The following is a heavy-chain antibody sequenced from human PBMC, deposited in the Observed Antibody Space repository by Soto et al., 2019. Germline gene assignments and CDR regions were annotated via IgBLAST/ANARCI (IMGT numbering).Heavy chain of an antibody. CDR2: INPDDGST. J-gene: IGHJ5*02. V-gene: IGHV1-46*01. Sequence: QVQLVQSGAEVKKPGASVKVSCKASGYTFVRYYMLWVRQAPGQGLEWMGIINPDDGSTTYAQKFQGRVTMTRDTSTSTVYMGLTSLRSEDTAAYYCARGLPSSSRLGWFDPWGQGTLVTVSS. CDR1: GYTFVRYY. CDR3: ARGLPSSSRLGWFDP. D-gene: IGHD2-2*01.